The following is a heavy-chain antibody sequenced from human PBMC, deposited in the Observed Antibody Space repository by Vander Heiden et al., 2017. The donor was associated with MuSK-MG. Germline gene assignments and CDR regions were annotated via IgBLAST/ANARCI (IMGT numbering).Heavy chain of an antibody. CDR1: GFTFSSYD. Sequence: EVQLVESGGGLVQPGGSLRLSCAASGFTFSSYDMHWVRQATGKGLEWFSAIGTAGNTYYPGSVKGRFTISRENAKNSLYLQMNSLRAGDTAVYYCARGNPGGSGSYYTRWGQGTLVTVSS. V-gene: IGHV3-13*04. D-gene: IGHD3-10*01. CDR3: ARGNPGGSGSYYTR. J-gene: IGHJ4*02. CDR2: IGTAGNT.